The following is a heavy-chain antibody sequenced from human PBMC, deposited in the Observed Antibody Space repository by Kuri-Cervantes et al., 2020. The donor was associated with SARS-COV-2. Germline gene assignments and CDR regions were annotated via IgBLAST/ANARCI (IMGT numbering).Heavy chain of an antibody. D-gene: IGHD3-22*01. CDR2: IIPILGIA. CDR3: ARDLSYYDSSGYYLDAFDI. CDR1: GGTFSSYA. J-gene: IGHJ3*02. Sequence: SVKVSCKASGGTFSSYAISWVRQAPGQGLEWMGGIIPILGIANHAQKFQGRVTITADKSTSTAYMELSSLRSEDTAVYYCARDLSYYDSSGYYLDAFDIWGQGTMVTVSS. V-gene: IGHV1-69*10.